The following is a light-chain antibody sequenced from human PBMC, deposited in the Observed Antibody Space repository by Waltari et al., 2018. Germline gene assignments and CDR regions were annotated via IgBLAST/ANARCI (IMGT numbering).Light chain of an antibody. J-gene: IGKJ1*01. V-gene: IGKV1-5*01. CDR3: QHYNAYRT. Sequence: DIQMTQSPSTLSASVGDRVITPCRASQSISTWLAWYQQKPGKAPKLLIFAASSLQTGVPSRFSGSGSGTEFTLTINSLQPDDFATYYCQHYNAYRTFGQGTKVEIK. CDR2: AAS. CDR1: QSISTW.